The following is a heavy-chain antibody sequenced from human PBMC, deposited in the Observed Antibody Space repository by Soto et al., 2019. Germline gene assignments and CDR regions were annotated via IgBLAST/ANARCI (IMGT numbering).Heavy chain of an antibody. V-gene: IGHV3-74*03. J-gene: IGHJ4*02. CDR1: GFTCSNYL. D-gene: IGHD3-16*01. CDR2: INSDGSST. Sequence: GGSLRNSCGASGFTCSNYLMNWFRQAPGKGLVWVSYINSDGSSTKYADSVKGRFTISRDNAKTTLYLQMNSLRGEDTAGDYCAFEGGSYRGCTLRGCKPWGQGNLGSVHS. CDR3: AFEGGSYRGCTLRGCKP.